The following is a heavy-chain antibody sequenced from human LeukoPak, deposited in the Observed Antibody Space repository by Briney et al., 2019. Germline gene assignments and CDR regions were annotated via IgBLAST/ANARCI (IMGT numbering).Heavy chain of an antibody. J-gene: IGHJ4*02. CDR3: AKAPYGSGSYYIYYFDY. CDR2: ISGSGGLT. V-gene: IGHV3-23*01. Sequence: GGSLRFSCAASGFTFSTYAMSWVGHAPGKGLEWISDISGSGGLTDYEDYVKGRMTISRDNSKNTLYMQMNSLRAEDTAVYYCAKAPYGSGSYYIYYFDYWGQGTLVTVSS. CDR1: GFTFSTYA. D-gene: IGHD3-10*01.